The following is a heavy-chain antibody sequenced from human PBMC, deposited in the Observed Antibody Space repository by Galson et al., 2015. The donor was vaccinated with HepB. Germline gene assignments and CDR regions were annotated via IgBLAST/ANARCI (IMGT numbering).Heavy chain of an antibody. CDR3: ARDRALEGILYDFSPMDV. Sequence: SLRLSCAASGFTFSSYSMNWVRQAPGKGLEWVSSISSSSSYIYYADSVKGRFTISRDNAKNSLYLQMNSLRAEDTAVYYCARDRALEGILYDFSPMDVWGKGTTVTVSS. CDR1: GFTFSSYS. CDR2: ISSSSSYI. D-gene: IGHD3-3*01. V-gene: IGHV3-21*01. J-gene: IGHJ6*03.